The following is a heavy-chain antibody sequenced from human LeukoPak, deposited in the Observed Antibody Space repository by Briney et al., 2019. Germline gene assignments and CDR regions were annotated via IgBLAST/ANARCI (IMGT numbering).Heavy chain of an antibody. D-gene: IGHD3-3*01. CDR3: ARGSADFWSGYDGRATDY. CDR1: GFTFSSYS. J-gene: IGHJ4*02. CDR2: ISSSSSYI. Sequence: PGGSLRLSCAASGFTFSSYSMNWVRQAPGKGLEWVSSISSSSSYIYYADSVKGRFTISRDNAKNSLYLQMNSLRAEDTAVYYCARGSADFWSGYDGRATDYWGQGTLVTVSS. V-gene: IGHV3-21*01.